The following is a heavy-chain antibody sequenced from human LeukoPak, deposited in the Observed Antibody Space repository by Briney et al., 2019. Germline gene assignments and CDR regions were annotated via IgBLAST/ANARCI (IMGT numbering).Heavy chain of an antibody. Sequence: LSSETLSLTCTVSGGSISSYYWSWIRQPPGKGREWVANINQDGSEEKYADSVKRRFTIFRDNARNSVYLQMNRLRVDDTAVYYCARDPEEWEIPPNYWGQGTLVSVSS. V-gene: IGHV3-7*01. CDR1: GGSISSYY. D-gene: IGHD1-26*01. CDR2: INQDGSEE. CDR3: ARDPEEWEIPPNY. J-gene: IGHJ4*02.